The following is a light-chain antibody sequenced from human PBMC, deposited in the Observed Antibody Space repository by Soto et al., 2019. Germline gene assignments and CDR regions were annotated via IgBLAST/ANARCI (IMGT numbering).Light chain of an antibody. CDR2: KAS. Sequence: VQLTQSPPTLTPPVGDRVTITCRASQNIDTWLAWYQQQPGKAPKLLIYKASMLENGVPSRFSGSGSGTEFTLTINSLQPDDFATYYCQQYNSLWTFGQGTKV. J-gene: IGKJ1*01. CDR1: QNIDTW. V-gene: IGKV1-5*03. CDR3: QQYNSLWT.